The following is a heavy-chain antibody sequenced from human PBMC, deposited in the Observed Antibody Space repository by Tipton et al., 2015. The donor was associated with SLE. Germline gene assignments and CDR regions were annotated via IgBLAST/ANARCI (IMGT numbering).Heavy chain of an antibody. J-gene: IGHJ2*01. CDR1: GFTFSSYA. Sequence: SLRLSCAASGFTFSSYAMYWVRQPPGKGLEWVSAISHTGGLTYYAGSVRGRFTISRDTSKNTLYLQMDSLRAGDTAVYYCARDSGVYALYWYFDLWGRGTLVSVSS. CDR3: ARDSGVYALYWYFDL. D-gene: IGHD2/OR15-2a*01. V-gene: IGHV3-23*01. CDR2: ISHTGGLT.